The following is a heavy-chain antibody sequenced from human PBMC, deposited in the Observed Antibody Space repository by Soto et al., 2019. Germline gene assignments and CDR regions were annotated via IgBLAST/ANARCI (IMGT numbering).Heavy chain of an antibody. Sequence: ASVKVSCKASGYTFTNYGISWVRQAPGQGLEWMGWISAYNGNTNYAQKLQGRVTMTTDTSTSTAYMELRSLRSDDTAVYYCARDSYCSGGSCYLLDYWGQGTLVTVS. CDR3: ARDSYCSGGSCYLLDY. CDR2: ISAYNGNT. J-gene: IGHJ4*02. D-gene: IGHD2-15*01. CDR1: GYTFTNYG. V-gene: IGHV1-18*04.